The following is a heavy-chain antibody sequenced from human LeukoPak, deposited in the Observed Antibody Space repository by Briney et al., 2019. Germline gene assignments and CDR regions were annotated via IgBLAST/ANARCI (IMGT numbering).Heavy chain of an antibody. V-gene: IGHV1-18*01. CDR3: ARVGGATLKDSFDY. J-gene: IGHJ4*02. CDR2: ISAYNGNT. D-gene: IGHD1-26*01. Sequence: APVKASCKASGYTFTSYGIIWVRRAPGQGLEWRGWISAYNGNTIYAQKRTRRVTVTTATSTSTAYMGLRSLRSDDTAVYYCARVGGATLKDSFDYWGQGTLVTVSS. CDR1: GYTFTSYG.